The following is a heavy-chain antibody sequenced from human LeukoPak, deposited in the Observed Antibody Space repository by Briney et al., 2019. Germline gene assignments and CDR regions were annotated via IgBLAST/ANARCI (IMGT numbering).Heavy chain of an antibody. J-gene: IGHJ4*02. Sequence: ASVKVSCKASGGTFSSYAISWVRQAPGQGLEWMGRIIPILGIANYAQKFQGRVTITADKSTSTAYMELSSLRFEDTAVYYCADDHAQSKILTGYYPEWGQGTLVTVSS. CDR3: ADDHAQSKILTGYYPE. V-gene: IGHV1-69*04. CDR2: IIPILGIA. CDR1: GGTFSSYA. D-gene: IGHD3-9*01.